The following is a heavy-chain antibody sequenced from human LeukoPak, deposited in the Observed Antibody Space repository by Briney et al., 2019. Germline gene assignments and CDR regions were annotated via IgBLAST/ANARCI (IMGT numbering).Heavy chain of an antibody. CDR3: ARRWNARLYNWFDP. Sequence: SETLSLTCAAYGGSFSGYYWNWIRQSPGKGLEWIGEINQSGSTSYNPSLKSRVTISVDTSKNHFSLKVSSVTAADTAVYYCARRWNARLYNWFDPWGQGTLVTVSS. V-gene: IGHV4-34*01. J-gene: IGHJ5*02. CDR2: INQSGST. CDR1: GGSFSGYY. D-gene: IGHD1-1*01.